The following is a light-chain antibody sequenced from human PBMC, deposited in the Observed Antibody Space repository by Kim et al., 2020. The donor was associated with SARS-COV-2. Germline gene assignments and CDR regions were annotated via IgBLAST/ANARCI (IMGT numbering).Light chain of an antibody. CDR2: YDS. CDR3: QVWDSSSDHPV. J-gene: IGLJ3*02. Sequence: APVKTARITCGGNNIGSKSVPWYQQKPGQAPVLVIYYDSDRPSGIPERFSGSNSGNTATLTISRVEAGDEADYYCQVWDSSSDHPVFGGGTQLTVL. CDR1: NIGSKS. V-gene: IGLV3-21*04.